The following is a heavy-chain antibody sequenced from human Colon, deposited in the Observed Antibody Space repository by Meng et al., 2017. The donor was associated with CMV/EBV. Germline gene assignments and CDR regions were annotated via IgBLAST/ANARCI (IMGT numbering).Heavy chain of an antibody. CDR2: ISSRGDKR. CDR1: GVTFSDSV. D-gene: IGHD2/OR15-2a*01. Sequence: GESLKISCVVSGVTFSDSVMSWVRQAPGKGLEWVAAISSRGDKRDYVDSVKGRFTISRDNFRNTVILQMSSMKVEDTAIYYCARGQFLHYFDDWGRGTLVTSPQ. V-gene: IGHV3-23*01. CDR3: ARGQFLHYFDD. J-gene: IGHJ4*02.